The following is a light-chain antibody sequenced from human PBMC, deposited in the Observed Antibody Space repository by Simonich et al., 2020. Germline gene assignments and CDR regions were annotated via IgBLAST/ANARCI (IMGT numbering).Light chain of an antibody. CDR2: QAS. V-gene: IGKV1-5*03. CDR3: QQYNSYWT. J-gene: IGKJ1*01. CDR1: QSISSW. Sequence: DIQMTQSPSTLSASVGDRVTISCRASQSISSWLAWYQQKPGKAPKLLIYQASSLESGVPSRLSGSGSGTEFTLTISSLQPDDFATYYCQQYNSYWTFGQGTKVEIK.